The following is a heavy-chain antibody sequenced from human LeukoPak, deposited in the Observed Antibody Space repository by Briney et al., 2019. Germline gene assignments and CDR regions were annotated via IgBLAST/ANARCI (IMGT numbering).Heavy chain of an antibody. D-gene: IGHD6-19*01. J-gene: IGHJ3*02. V-gene: IGHV1-18*01. Sequence: ASVKVSCKASGYTFTNYGISWVRQAPGQGLEWMGWISAYNGNTDYAQKVQGRVTMTTDTSTSTAYMELRSLGSDDTAVYYCARDRQWTDAFDIWGQGTTVTVSS. CDR3: ARDRQWTDAFDI. CDR1: GYTFTNYG. CDR2: ISAYNGNT.